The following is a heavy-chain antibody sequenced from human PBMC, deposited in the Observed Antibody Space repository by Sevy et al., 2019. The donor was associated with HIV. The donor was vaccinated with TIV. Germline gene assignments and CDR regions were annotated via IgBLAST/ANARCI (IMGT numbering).Heavy chain of an antibody. D-gene: IGHD3-3*01. CDR1: GFTFSSYA. Sequence: GVSLRLSCTSSGFTFSSYAMNWVRQAPGKGLEWVSTISHSGDSTYYADSVKGRFTISRDNSENTLYLQMNSLRAEDTALYYCAGRKVGDFWSGSIRGPWAGGPLFDYWGQRTLVTVSS. J-gene: IGHJ4*02. CDR2: ISHSGDST. V-gene: IGHV3-23*01. CDR3: AGRKVGDFWSGSIRGPWAGGPLFDY.